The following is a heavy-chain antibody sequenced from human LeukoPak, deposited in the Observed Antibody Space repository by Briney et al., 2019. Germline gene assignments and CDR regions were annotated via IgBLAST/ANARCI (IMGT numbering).Heavy chain of an antibody. CDR2: ISAYNGDT. Sequence: ASVKVSCKASGYTFTRHGISWERQAPGQGLEWMGWISAYNGDTKYAQNFQGRVTITTDTSTTTAYMELRSLRSDDTAVYYCARDPSNTSGNYPYFDYWGQGTLVTVSS. V-gene: IGHV1-18*01. J-gene: IGHJ4*02. D-gene: IGHD3-22*01. CDR1: GYTFTRHG. CDR3: ARDPSNTSGNYPYFDY.